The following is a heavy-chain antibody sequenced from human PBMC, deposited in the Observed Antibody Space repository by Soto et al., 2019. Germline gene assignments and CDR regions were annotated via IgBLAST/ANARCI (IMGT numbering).Heavy chain of an antibody. V-gene: IGHV3-23*01. CDR3: ATFMSVTGPGVGRASEY. J-gene: IGHJ4*02. D-gene: IGHD6-19*01. CDR2: ISSSGSTT. CDR1: GFNFNNYA. Sequence: PGGSLRLSCATSGFNFNNYAMSWVRQAPGERLEWVSLISSSGSTTYYADSVKGRFTISRDNSKNTVFLQMNTLGAEETDIYYCATFMSVTGPGVGRASEYWGQGTRVTVSS.